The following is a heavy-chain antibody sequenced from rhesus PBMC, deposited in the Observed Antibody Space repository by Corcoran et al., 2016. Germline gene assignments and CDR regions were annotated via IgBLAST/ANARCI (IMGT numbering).Heavy chain of an antibody. D-gene: IGHD1-20*01. Sequence: QVQLQESGPGVVKPSETLSLTCAVSGGSISSYCWGWICQPPGKGLEWIGKIDGGSSSTSYNPSLKSRVTISSDTSKNQFSLKLSSVTAADTAVYYCAKGGAGTTKYYFDYWGQGVLVTVSS. CDR2: IDGGSSST. V-gene: IGHV4-147*01. J-gene: IGHJ4*01. CDR1: GGSISSYC. CDR3: AKGGAGTTKYYFDY.